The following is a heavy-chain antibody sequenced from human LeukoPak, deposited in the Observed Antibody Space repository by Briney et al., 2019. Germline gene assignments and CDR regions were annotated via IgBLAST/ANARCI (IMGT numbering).Heavy chain of an antibody. CDR1: GFTFSSSW. V-gene: IGHV3-74*01. CDR2: ISSDGGTT. J-gene: IGHJ3*02. D-gene: IGHD2-2*01. Sequence: GGSLRLSCAASGFTFSSSWMHWVRQAPGKGLVWVSRISSDGGTTAYADSVKGRFTIPRDNAKNSLYLQMNSLRAEDTAVYYCARVGDCSSTSCSGDAFDIWGQGTMVTVSS. CDR3: ARVGDCSSTSCSGDAFDI.